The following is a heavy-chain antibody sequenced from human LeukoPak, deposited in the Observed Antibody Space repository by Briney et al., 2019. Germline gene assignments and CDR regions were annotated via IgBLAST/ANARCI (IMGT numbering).Heavy chain of an antibody. CDR2: INGDGSTT. CDR1: GFTLSSYW. D-gene: IGHD4-17*01. J-gene: IGHJ3*02. Sequence: GGSLRLSCAASGFTLSSYWMHWVRQAPGKGLVWVSRINGDGSTTNYADSVKGRFTISRDNAKNSLYLQMNSLRAEDTAVYYCARARGDYIAFDIWGQGTMVTVSS. CDR3: ARARGDYIAFDI. V-gene: IGHV3-74*01.